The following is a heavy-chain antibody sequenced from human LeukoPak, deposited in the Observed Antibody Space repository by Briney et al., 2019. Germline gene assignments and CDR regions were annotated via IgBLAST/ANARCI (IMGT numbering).Heavy chain of an antibody. Sequence: RASVKVSCKASGYTFTCYDINWVRQATGQGLEWMGWMNPNSGNTGYAQKFQGRVTMTRNTSISTAYMELSSLRSEDTAVYYCASQYSSSWYDYYYYGMDVWGQGTTVTVSS. J-gene: IGHJ6*02. CDR3: ASQYSSSWYDYYYYGMDV. CDR1: GYTFTCYD. D-gene: IGHD6-13*01. CDR2: MNPNSGNT. V-gene: IGHV1-8*01.